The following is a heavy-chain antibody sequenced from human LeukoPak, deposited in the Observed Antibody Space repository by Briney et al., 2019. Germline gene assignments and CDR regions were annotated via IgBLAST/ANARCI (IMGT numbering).Heavy chain of an antibody. CDR3: ARLEGEWELLGYFDY. J-gene: IGHJ4*02. Sequence: GESLKISCKGSGYSFTSYWIGWVRQMPGKGLGGWGIIYPGDSDTRYSPSFQGQVTISADKSISTAYLQWSSLKASDTAMYYCARLEGEWELLGYFDYWGQGTLVTVSS. D-gene: IGHD1-26*01. CDR2: IYPGDSDT. V-gene: IGHV5-51*01. CDR1: GYSFTSYW.